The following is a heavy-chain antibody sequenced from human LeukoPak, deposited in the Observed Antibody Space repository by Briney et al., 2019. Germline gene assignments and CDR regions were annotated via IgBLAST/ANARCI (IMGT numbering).Heavy chain of an antibody. CDR3: ARDFKWELLSAFDY. D-gene: IGHD1-26*01. J-gene: IGHJ4*02. Sequence: GGSLRLSCAASGFTFSSYAMHWVRQAPGKGLGWVAVISYDGSNKYYADSVKGRFTISRDNSKNTLYLQMNSLRAEDTAVYYCARDFKWELLSAFDYWGQGTLVTVSS. CDR1: GFTFSSYA. CDR2: ISYDGSNK. V-gene: IGHV3-30-3*01.